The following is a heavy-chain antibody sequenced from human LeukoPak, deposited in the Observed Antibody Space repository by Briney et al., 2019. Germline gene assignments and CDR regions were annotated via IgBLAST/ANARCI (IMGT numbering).Heavy chain of an antibody. CDR3: ARGRVDFWSGYYPPYEWFDP. D-gene: IGHD3-3*01. Sequence: SETLSLTCAVYGGSFSGYYWSWIRQPPGKGLEWIGEINHSGSTSYNPSLKSRVTISVDTSKNQFSLKLSSVTAADTAVYYCARGRVDFWSGYYPPYEWFDPWGQGTLVTVSS. J-gene: IGHJ5*02. CDR1: GGSFSGYY. CDR2: INHSGST. V-gene: IGHV4-34*01.